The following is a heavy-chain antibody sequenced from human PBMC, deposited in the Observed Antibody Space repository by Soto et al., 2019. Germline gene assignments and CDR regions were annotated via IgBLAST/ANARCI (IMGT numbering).Heavy chain of an antibody. CDR3: ARDPVGQQLVRNAFDI. CDR2: IIPIFGTA. V-gene: IGHV1-69*13. D-gene: IGHD6-13*01. J-gene: IGHJ3*02. CDR1: GGTFSSYA. Sequence: ASVKVSCKASGGTFSSYAISWVRQAPGQGLEWMGGIIPIFGTANYAQKFQGRVTITADESTSTAYMELSSLRAEDTAVYYCARDPVGQQLVRNAFDIWGQGTMVTVSS.